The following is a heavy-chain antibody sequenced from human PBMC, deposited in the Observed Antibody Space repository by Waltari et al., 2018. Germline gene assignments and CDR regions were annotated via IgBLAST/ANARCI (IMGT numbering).Heavy chain of an antibody. CDR1: GGSFSGYY. J-gene: IGHJ5*02. CDR3: ARGPRTYYDFWSGYFGNWFDP. CDR2: INHSGST. Sequence: QVQLQQWGAGLLKPSETLSLTCAVYGGSFSGYYWSWIRQPPGKGREWIGEINHSGSTNYNPSLKSQVTISVDTSKNQFSLKLSSVTAADTAVYYCARGPRTYYDFWSGYFGNWFDPWGQGTLVTVSS. V-gene: IGHV4-34*01. D-gene: IGHD3-3*01.